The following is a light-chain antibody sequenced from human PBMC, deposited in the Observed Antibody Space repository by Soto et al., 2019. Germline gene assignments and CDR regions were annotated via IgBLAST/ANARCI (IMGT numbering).Light chain of an antibody. J-gene: IGKJ4*01. CDR1: QSVRSNS. CDR2: GAS. CDR3: EQYTGSPLT. Sequence: EIVFAQSPGTLSFSPGERATLSCRASQSVRSNSLAWYRQKPGQAPTLLIYGASRRATGIPDRFSGGGSGTDFTLTISRLEPEDFAVYYCEQYTGSPLTFGGGTKVDIK. V-gene: IGKV3-20*01.